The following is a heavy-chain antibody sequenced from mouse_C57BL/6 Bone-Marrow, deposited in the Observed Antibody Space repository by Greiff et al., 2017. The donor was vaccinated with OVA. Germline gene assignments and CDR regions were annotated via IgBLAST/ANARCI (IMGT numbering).Heavy chain of an antibody. D-gene: IGHD2-2*01. Sequence: VQLQQSGAELVRPGASVKLSCKASGYTFTDYYISWVKQRPGQGLEWIARIYPGSGNIYYNEKFKGKATLTAEKSSSTAYMQLSSLTSGVSAFSFCARSERLRDYFDYWGQGTTLTVSS. CDR2: IYPGSGNI. CDR1: GYTFTDYY. J-gene: IGHJ2*01. CDR3: ARSERLRDYFDY. V-gene: IGHV1-76*01.